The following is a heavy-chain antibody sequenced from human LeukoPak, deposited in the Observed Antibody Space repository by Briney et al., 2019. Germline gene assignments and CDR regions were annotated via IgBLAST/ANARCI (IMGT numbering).Heavy chain of an antibody. Sequence: GGSLRLSCTTFDFTFINAWMSWVRQAPGKGLEWVGRIKSKFDGETTDYSAPVKDRFTISRDDSKNTVYLQMNSLKTEDTAVYYCTDFWNGYTLGAWGKGTTVTVSS. V-gene: IGHV3-15*01. CDR2: IKSKFDGETT. D-gene: IGHD3-3*01. CDR3: TDFWNGYTLGA. J-gene: IGHJ6*04. CDR1: DFTFINAW.